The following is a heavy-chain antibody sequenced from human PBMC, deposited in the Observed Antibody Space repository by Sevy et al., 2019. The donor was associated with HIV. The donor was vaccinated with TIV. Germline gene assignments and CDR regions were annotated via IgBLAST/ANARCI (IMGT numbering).Heavy chain of an antibody. D-gene: IGHD4-17*01. V-gene: IGHV4-30-4*01. J-gene: IGHJ5*02. CDR1: GGSISSGDYY. Sequence: SEILSLTCTVSGGSISSGDYYWSWIRQPPGKGLEWIGYIYYSGSTYYNPSLKSRVTISVDTSKNLFSLKLSSVTAADAAVYYCARGDYVYWFDPWGQGTLVTVSS. CDR3: ARGDYVYWFDP. CDR2: IYYSGST.